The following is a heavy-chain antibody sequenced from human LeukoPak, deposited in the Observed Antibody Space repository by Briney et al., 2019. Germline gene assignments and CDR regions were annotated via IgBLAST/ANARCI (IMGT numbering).Heavy chain of an antibody. D-gene: IGHD5-24*01. CDR1: GYTFTNYA. CDR2: INPNSGDT. J-gene: IGHJ3*02. V-gene: IGHV1-2*02. Sequence: GASVKVSCKASGYTFTNYAMNWVRQAPGQGLEWMGWINPNSGDTLYAQNFQGRVTMTRDTSSITAYMEVSRLRSDDTAVYFCARGEMDTIIDIWGQGTMVTVSS. CDR3: ARGEMDTIIDI.